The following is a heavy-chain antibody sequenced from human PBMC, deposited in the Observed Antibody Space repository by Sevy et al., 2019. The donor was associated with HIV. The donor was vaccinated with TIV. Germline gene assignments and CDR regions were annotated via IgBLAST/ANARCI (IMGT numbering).Heavy chain of an antibody. D-gene: IGHD6-13*01. J-gene: IGHJ4*02. Sequence: SETLSLTCTVSGGSISSYYWSWIRQPPGKGLEWIGYTYYSGSTNYNPSLKSRVTISVDTSKNQFSLKLSSVTAADTAVYYCAYSSSWYYFDYWGQGTLVTVSS. V-gene: IGHV4-59*08. CDR3: AYSSSWYYFDY. CDR1: GGSISSYY. CDR2: TYYSGST.